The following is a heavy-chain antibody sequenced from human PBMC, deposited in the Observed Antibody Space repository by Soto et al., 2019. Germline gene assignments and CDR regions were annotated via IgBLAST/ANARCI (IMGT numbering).Heavy chain of an antibody. J-gene: IGHJ4*02. CDR3: AREADFASSGYVLDY. D-gene: IGHD3-22*01. V-gene: IGHV3-21*01. CDR1: GFTFNRYS. Sequence: GGSLRLSCATSGFTFNRYSMNWVRQAPGKGLEWVSSVTSSSSSMLYADSVKGRFTISRDDAKDSLFLQMNSLRADDTAVYYCAREADFASSGYVLDYWGQGTLVTVSS. CDR2: VTSSSSSM.